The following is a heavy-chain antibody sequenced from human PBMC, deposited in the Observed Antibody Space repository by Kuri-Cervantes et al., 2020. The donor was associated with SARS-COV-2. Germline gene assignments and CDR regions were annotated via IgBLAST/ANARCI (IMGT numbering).Heavy chain of an antibody. J-gene: IGHJ5*01. CDR1: GFTVSSNY. CDR2: NSGSGGST. Sequence: GESLEISCAASGFTVSSNYMSWVRPAPGKGLEWVSANSGSGGSTYYADPVKGRLTISRDKSKDTLYLQMTSLRGEDSAVYYCARGGLLWFGESYAWFDSWGQGTPVTVSS. V-gene: IGHV3-23*01. D-gene: IGHD3-10*01. CDR3: ARGGLLWFGESYAWFDS.